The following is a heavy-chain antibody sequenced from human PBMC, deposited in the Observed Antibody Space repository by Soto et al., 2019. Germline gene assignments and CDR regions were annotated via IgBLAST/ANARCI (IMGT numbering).Heavy chain of an antibody. D-gene: IGHD2-21*02. CDR1: GFTFSNYA. CDR3: AKDYGGNSLGRALAC. J-gene: IGHJ4*02. CDR2: ISGSGGST. V-gene: IGHV3-23*01. Sequence: EVQVLESGGGLVQPGGSLRLSCAASGFTFSNYAMSWVRQAPGKGLEWVSAISGSGGSTYYADSVKGRFTISRDNSKNTLYLQMNSLRAEDTAVYYCAKDYGGNSLGRALACWGQGTLVTVSS.